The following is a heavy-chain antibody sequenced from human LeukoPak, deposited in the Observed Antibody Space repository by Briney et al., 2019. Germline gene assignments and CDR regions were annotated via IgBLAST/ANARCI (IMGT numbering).Heavy chain of an antibody. J-gene: IGHJ4*02. CDR2: INHSGST. CDR3: ARPVGYSSSWYGY. CDR1: SGSISSSSYY. V-gene: IGHV4-39*07. D-gene: IGHD6-13*01. Sequence: SETLSLTCTVSSGSISSSSYYWGWIRQPPGKGLEWIGEINHSGSTNYNPSLKSRVTISVDTSKNQFSLKLSSVTAADTAVYYCARPVGYSSSWYGYWGQGTLVTVSS.